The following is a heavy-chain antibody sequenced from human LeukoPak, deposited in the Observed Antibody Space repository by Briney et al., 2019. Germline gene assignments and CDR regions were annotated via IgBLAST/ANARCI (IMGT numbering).Heavy chain of an antibody. D-gene: IGHD1-14*01. CDR3: ATEPLYYYYMDV. CDR2: ISSSSSTI. Sequence: HPGGSLRLSCAASGFSISNYNMNWVRQAPGKGLERLSSISSSSSTIFYADSVKGRLTISRDNAKNSLFLQMNSLRAEDTAVYYCATEPLYYYYMDVWGKGTTVTVSS. J-gene: IGHJ6*03. CDR1: GFSISNYN. V-gene: IGHV3-48*01.